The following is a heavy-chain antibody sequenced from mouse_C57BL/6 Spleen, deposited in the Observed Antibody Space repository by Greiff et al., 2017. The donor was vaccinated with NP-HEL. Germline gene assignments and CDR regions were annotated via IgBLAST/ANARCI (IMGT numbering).Heavy chain of an antibody. D-gene: IGHD2-4*01. V-gene: IGHV5-9*01. CDR1: GFTFSSYT. J-gene: IGHJ4*01. CDR3: ARHPYYDYLMDY. CDR2: ISGGGGNT. Sequence: EVQLVESGGGLVKPGGSLKLSCAASGFTFSSYTMSWVRQTPEKRLEWVATISGGGGNTYYPDSVKGRFTISRDNAKNTLYLQMSSLRSEDTALYYCARHPYYDYLMDYWGQGTSVTVS.